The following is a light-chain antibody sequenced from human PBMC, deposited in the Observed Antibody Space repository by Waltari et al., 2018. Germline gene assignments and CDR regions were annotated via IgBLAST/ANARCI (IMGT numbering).Light chain of an antibody. Sequence: QSALTQPASVSGSPGQSITISCTGTSSDVGPYGWVSWYPQQPGNAPQLIIYEVNKRPSGVSSRFSGSRSANTASLTISGLQAEDESDYYCISYTSRAAAYVFGSGTTVTVL. CDR2: EVN. V-gene: IGLV2-14*01. J-gene: IGLJ1*01. CDR3: ISYTSRAAAYV. CDR1: SSDVGPYGW.